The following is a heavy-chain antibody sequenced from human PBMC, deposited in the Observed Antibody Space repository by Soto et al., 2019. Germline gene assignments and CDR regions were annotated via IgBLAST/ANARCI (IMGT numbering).Heavy chain of an antibody. CDR1: GFTFKSYS. V-gene: IGHV3-23*01. Sequence: PGGSLRLSCAASGFTFKSYSVSWVRQAPGKGLEWVSVITGSGDSTYYADSVKGRFTISRDNSKNTLYLQMNSLRAEDTAVYYCARGLGGCMDVWGQGTTVTVSS. CDR2: ITGSGDST. J-gene: IGHJ6*02. CDR3: ARGLGGCMDV. D-gene: IGHD2-15*01.